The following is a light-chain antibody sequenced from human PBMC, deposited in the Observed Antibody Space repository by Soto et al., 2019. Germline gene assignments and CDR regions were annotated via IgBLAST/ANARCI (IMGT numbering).Light chain of an antibody. CDR2: GFS. CDR3: SSYTTTNTLEGV. CDR1: SSDVGGSNY. J-gene: IGLJ2*01. Sequence: QSALTQPASVSGSPGQSITISCTGTSSDVGGSNYVSWYQQLPGKAPKLLIFGFSNRPSGVSNRFSGSKSGNTASLTISGLRAEDEADYYCSSYTTTNTLEGVVGGGTKLTVL. V-gene: IGLV2-14*01.